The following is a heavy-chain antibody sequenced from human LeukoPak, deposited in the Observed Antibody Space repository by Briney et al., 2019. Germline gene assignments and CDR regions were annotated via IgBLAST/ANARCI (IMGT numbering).Heavy chain of an antibody. D-gene: IGHD2-2*01. Sequence: GGSLRLSCAAPGFRFDDYGMSWVRHVPGKGLGWVSGTNWDGASTGYADSVKGRFTISRDNVKNFLYLQMNSLRVEDTALYFCGRVYCSTTSCYDYYDYYMDVWGKGTTVTVSS. CDR1: GFRFDDYG. V-gene: IGHV3-20*04. J-gene: IGHJ6*03. CDR3: GRVYCSTTSCYDYYDYYMDV. CDR2: TNWDGAST.